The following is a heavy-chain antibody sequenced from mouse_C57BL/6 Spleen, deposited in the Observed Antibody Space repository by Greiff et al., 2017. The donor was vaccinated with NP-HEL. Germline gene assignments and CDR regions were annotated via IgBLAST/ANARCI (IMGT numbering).Heavy chain of an antibody. J-gene: IGHJ2*01. V-gene: IGHV1-69*01. CDR1: GYTFTSYW. CDR3: ARGGSSPLDFDY. Sequence: QVQLQQPGAELVKPGASVKLSCKASGYTFTSYWMHWVKQRPGQGLEWIGEIDPSDSYTNYNQKFKGKSTLTVDKSSSTAYMQLSSLTSEDSAVYYCARGGSSPLDFDYWGQGTTLTVSS. CDR2: IDPSDSYT. D-gene: IGHD1-1*01.